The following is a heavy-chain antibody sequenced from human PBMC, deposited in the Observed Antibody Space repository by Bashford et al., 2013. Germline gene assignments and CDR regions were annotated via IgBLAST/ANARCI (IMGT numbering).Heavy chain of an antibody. Sequence: ASVKVSCKASGYTFTSYGISWVRQAPGQGLEWMGWISAYNGNTNYAQKLQGRVTMTTDTSTSTAYMELRSLRSDDTAVYYCARTVGLITGTTQGSYYYYGMDVWGQGTTVTVSS. V-gene: IGHV1-18*01. J-gene: IGHJ6*02. D-gene: IGHD1-20*01. CDR3: ARTVGLITGTTQGSYYYYGMDV. CDR2: ISAYNGNT. CDR1: GYTFTSYG.